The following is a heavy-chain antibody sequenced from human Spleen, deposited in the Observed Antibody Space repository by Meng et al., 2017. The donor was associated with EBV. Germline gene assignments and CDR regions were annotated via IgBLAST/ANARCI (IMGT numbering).Heavy chain of an antibody. V-gene: IGHV4-39*07. CDR1: GGSISIGLYY. D-gene: IGHD3-10*01. Sequence: QLQLLVSAPGLVSASGSWSSTCPGSGGSISIGLYYWGWIRQPPGKGLEWIGTFYYTWNTYHSPSLKSRVTMSVDTSKNQFCLKLSSVIAADTAVYYCARDPYASGSYSDYWGQGTLVTVSS. CDR3: ARDPYASGSYSDY. J-gene: IGHJ4*02. CDR2: FYYTWNT.